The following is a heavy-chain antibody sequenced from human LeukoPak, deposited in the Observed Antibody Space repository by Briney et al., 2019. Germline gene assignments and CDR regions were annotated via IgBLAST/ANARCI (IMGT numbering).Heavy chain of an antibody. CDR1: GYTFTSYG. D-gene: IGHD3-22*01. J-gene: IGHJ4*02. CDR3: ARDLYYDSSGYFDY. V-gene: IGHV1-18*01. CDR2: ISAYNGNT. Sequence: GASVKVSCKASGYTFTSYGISWVRQAPGQGLEWMGWISAYNGNTNYAPKLQGRVTMTTDTSTSTAYMELSSLRSEDTAVYYCARDLYYDSSGYFDYWGQGTLVTVSS.